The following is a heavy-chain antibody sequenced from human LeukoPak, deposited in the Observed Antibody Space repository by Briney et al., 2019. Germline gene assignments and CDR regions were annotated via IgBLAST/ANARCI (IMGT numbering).Heavy chain of an antibody. CDR2: ISAHNGNS. CDR1: GGTFSSYV. D-gene: IGHD1-26*01. CDR3: ARAPRGGASDY. V-gene: IGHV1-18*01. J-gene: IGHJ4*02. Sequence: GSSVRVSCKASGGTFSSYVIVWVRQAPGQGLEWMGWISAHNGNSNYAQKFQGRVTMTTDTSTSTAYMEVRSLRSDDTAVYYCARAPRGGASDYWGQGTLVTVSS.